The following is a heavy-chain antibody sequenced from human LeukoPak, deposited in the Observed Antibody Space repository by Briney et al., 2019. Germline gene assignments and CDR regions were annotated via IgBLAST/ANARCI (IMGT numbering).Heavy chain of an antibody. CDR2: LSVNGGIT. CDR1: GFTFSSYA. CDR3: VRAASEGATRVVWFLDI. V-gene: IGHV3-64D*06. J-gene: IGHJ2*01. Sequence: PGRSLRLSCAASGFTFSSYAVHWVRQAPGQGLEYVAALSVNGGITYYANSVKGRFTISTDNSKNTLTLQMTDLRLEDTAVYYCVRAASEGATRVVWFLDIWGRGTVVTVSS. D-gene: IGHD2-15*01.